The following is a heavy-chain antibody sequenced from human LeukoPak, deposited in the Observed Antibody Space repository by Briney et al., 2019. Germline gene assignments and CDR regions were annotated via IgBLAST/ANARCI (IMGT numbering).Heavy chain of an antibody. CDR1: GGSISSGSYY. V-gene: IGHV4-61*02. J-gene: IGHJ4*02. CDR2: IYTSGST. D-gene: IGHD2-2*01. CDR3: ARDGEDIVVVPAAI. Sequence: SQTLSLTCTVSGGSISSGSYYWSWIRQPAGKGLEWIGRIYTSGSTNYNPSLKSRVTISVYTSKNQFSLKLSSVTAAGTAVYYCARDGEDIVVVPAAIWGQGTLVTVSS.